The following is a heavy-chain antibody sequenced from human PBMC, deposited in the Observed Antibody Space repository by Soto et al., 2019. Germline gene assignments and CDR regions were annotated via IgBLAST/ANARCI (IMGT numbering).Heavy chain of an antibody. Sequence: DVHLLESGGGLVQPGGSLRLSCAASGFSFSSYAMVWVRQAPGKGLEWVAVISARGGSSYFADSVKGRFTLSRDNSKNVLSLEMNSLRAEDTAIDFCAKGSIEYSASVDNWGQGTLVVVSS. CDR1: GFSFSSYA. D-gene: IGHD5-12*01. CDR2: ISARGGSS. J-gene: IGHJ4*02. CDR3: AKGSIEYSASVDN. V-gene: IGHV3-23*01.